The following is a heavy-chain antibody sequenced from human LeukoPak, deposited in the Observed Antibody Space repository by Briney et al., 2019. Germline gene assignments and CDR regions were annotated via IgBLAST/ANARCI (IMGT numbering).Heavy chain of an antibody. V-gene: IGHV4-39*07. J-gene: IGHJ4*02. CDR2: IYYSGST. Sequence: SETLSLTCTVSGGSISSSSYYWGWICQPPGKGLEWIGSIYYSGSTYYNPSLKSRVTISVDTSKNQFSLKLSSVTAADTAVYYCARIDTAMVHFDYWGQGTLVTVSS. D-gene: IGHD5-18*01. CDR1: GGSISSSSYY. CDR3: ARIDTAMVHFDY.